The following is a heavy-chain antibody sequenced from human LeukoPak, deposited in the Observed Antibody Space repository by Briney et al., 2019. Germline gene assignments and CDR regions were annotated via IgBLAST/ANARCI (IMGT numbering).Heavy chain of an antibody. Sequence: PSETLSLTCTVSGYSISSGYYWGWIRQPPGKGLEWIGSIYHSGSTYYNPSLKSRVTISVDTSKNQFSLKLSSVTAADTAVYYCARDPGLMSAAAANWFDPWGQGTLVTVSS. V-gene: IGHV4-38-2*02. D-gene: IGHD6-13*01. J-gene: IGHJ5*02. CDR2: IYHSGST. CDR1: GYSISSGYY. CDR3: ARDPGLMSAAAANWFDP.